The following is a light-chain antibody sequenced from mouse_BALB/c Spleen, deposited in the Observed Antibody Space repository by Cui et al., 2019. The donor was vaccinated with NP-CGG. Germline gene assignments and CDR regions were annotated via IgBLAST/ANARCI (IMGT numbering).Light chain of an antibody. CDR3: ALWYSNHWV. V-gene: IGLV1*01. J-gene: IGLJ1*01. CDR1: TGAVTTSNY. CDR2: GTN. Sequence: QALVTQESALTTSPGETVTLTCRSSTGAVTTSNYANWVQEKPDHFFTGLIGGTNNRAPGVPGRFSGSLIGDKAALTITGAQTEDEAIYFCALWYSNHWVFGGGTKLTVL.